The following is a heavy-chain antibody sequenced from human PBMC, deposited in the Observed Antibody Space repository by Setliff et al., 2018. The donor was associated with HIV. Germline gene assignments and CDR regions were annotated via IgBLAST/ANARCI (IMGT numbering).Heavy chain of an antibody. CDR2: VFYTGFA. J-gene: IGHJ4*02. D-gene: IGHD5-12*01. CDR3: ARQMPIPGIAITPVDY. Sequence: PSETLSLTCTVSGGSISSYYWSRIRQPPGKGLEWMGYVFYTGFAAYNPSLKSRLTISVDTSKSQFSLTLTSVTAADTAVYYCARQMPIPGIAITPVDYWGQGALVTVSS. CDR1: GGSISSYY. V-gene: IGHV4-59*08.